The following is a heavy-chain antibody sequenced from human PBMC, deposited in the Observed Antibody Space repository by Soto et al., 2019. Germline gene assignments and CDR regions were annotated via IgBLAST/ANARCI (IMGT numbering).Heavy chain of an antibody. Sequence: ASVKVSCKTSGYSFTSNAITWVRQAPGQGLEWMGWISTYSGDPNYAQKFQGRVTMTTDTSTNTAYMELRNLRSDDTAIYYCARMATFGSLNWFDPWGQGTLVTVSS. CDR1: GYSFTSNA. CDR3: ARMATFGSLNWFDP. CDR2: ISTYSGDP. J-gene: IGHJ5*02. D-gene: IGHD3-16*01. V-gene: IGHV1-18*04.